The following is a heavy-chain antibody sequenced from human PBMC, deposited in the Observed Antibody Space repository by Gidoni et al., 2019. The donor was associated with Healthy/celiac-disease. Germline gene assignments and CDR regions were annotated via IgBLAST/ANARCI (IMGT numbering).Heavy chain of an antibody. J-gene: IGHJ6*02. CDR3: ARDQRWIQLCVSCDYYYGMDV. Sequence: VVQPGRSLRLSCAASGFTFSSYAIHWVRQAPGKGLEWVAVISYDGSNKYYADSVKGRFTISRDNSKNTLYLQMNSLRAEDTAVYYCARDQRWIQLCVSCDYYYGMDVWGQGTTVTVSS. D-gene: IGHD5-18*01. CDR2: ISYDGSNK. V-gene: IGHV3-30*01. CDR1: GFTFSSYA.